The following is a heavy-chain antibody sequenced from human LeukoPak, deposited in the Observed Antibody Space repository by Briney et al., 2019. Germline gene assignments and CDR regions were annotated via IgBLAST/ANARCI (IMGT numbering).Heavy chain of an antibody. CDR2: IRAFNGNT. D-gene: IGHD3-3*01. CDR1: GYTFTSYG. Sequence: EASVKVSCKASGYTFTSYGISWVRQAPGQGLEGVGWIRAFNGNTNYAQKLQGRVTMTTDTSTSTAYMELRSLRSDDTAVYYCARDTQYYDFWSGYSPMDVWGQGTTVTVSS. CDR3: ARDTQYYDFWSGYSPMDV. J-gene: IGHJ6*02. V-gene: IGHV1-18*01.